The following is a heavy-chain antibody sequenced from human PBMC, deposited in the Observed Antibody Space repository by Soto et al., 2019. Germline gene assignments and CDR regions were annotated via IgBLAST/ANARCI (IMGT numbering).Heavy chain of an antibody. V-gene: IGHV1-18*01. D-gene: IGHD6-13*01. CDR3: ARELSSSCHDY. CDR2: ISAYNGNT. CDR1: GYTFTSYG. J-gene: IGHJ4*02. Sequence: QVQLVQSGAEVKKPGASVKVSCKASGYTFTSYGISWVRQAPGQGLEWMGWISAYNGNTNYAQKLQGRVTMTTATTTRTADTRLSSLRSDDTAVYYCARELSSSCHDYWGQGTLVTVSS.